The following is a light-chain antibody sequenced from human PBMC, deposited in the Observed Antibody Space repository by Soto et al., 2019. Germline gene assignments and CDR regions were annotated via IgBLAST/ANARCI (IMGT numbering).Light chain of an antibody. Sequence: DIQLTQSPSTLSVSVGERVTITCRASQTISSWLAWYQQKPGKAPKRLIYKASTLKSGVPSRFSGSGSGTEFTLTISSLQHDDFATDYCQHYNSYSEAFGQGTKVDI. J-gene: IGKJ1*01. V-gene: IGKV1-5*03. CDR3: QHYNSYSEA. CDR2: KAS. CDR1: QTISSW.